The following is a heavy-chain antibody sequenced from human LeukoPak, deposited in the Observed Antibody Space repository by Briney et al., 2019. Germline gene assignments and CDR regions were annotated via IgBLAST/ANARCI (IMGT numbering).Heavy chain of an antibody. CDR3: ARFSITIFHPDY. D-gene: IGHD3-3*01. V-gene: IGHV1-69*13. CDR2: IIPIFGTA. J-gene: IGHJ4*02. CDR1: GGTFSSYT. Sequence: SVKVSCKASGGTFSSYTINWVRQAPGQGLEWMGGIIPIFGTANYAQKFQGRVTITADESTSTAYMELSSLRSEDTAVYYCARFSITIFHPDYWGQGTLVTVSS.